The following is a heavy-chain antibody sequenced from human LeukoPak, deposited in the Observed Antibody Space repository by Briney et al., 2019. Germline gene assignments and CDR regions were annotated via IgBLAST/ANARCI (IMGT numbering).Heavy chain of an antibody. D-gene: IGHD1-26*01. CDR2: ISAGNGNT. J-gene: IGHJ4*02. Sequence: ASVKVSCKASGYTFTSYAIHWVRQAPGQRLEWMGWISAGNGNTKYSQNFQGRVTFISNTSATTAFMELSSLRSEDAAVYYCARDSGSGSNDYWGQGTLVAVSS. CDR3: ARDSGSGSNDY. CDR1: GYTFTSYA. V-gene: IGHV1-3*01.